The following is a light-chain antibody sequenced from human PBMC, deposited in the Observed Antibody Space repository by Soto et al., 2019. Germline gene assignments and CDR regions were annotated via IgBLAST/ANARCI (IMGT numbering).Light chain of an antibody. CDR2: AAS. CDR3: LQDHDDSWT. CDR1: QGSSSY. V-gene: IGKV1-8*01. Sequence: AIRMTQSPSSLSASTGDRVTITCRASQGSSSYLAWYQQKPGKAPTLRIYAASNLQSGVPSRFRGSRSGTEVTLTVSSLQPEDFATYYCLQDHDDSWTFGQGTKVDI. J-gene: IGKJ1*01.